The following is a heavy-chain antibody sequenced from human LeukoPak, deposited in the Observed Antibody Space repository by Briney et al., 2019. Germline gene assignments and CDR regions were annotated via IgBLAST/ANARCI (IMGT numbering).Heavy chain of an antibody. CDR1: GYSFTSYW. D-gene: IGHD6-13*01. CDR3: ARRVAAAGTNWFDP. Sequence: GESLQISCKGSGYSFTSYWIGWVRQLPGKGLEWMGIIYPGDSDTRYSPSFQGQVTISADKSISTAYLQWSSLKASDTAMYYCARRVAAAGTNWFDPWGQGTLVTVSS. CDR2: IYPGDSDT. J-gene: IGHJ5*02. V-gene: IGHV5-51*01.